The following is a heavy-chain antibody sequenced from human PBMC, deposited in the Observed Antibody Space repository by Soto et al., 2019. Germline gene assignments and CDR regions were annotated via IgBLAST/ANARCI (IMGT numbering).Heavy chain of an antibody. CDR3: TTERGGNNWNDEYSRHRTEYNWFDP. J-gene: IGHJ5*02. D-gene: IGHD1-1*01. CDR2: IKSKTDGGTT. CDR1: GFTFSNAW. Sequence: GGSLRLSCAASGFTFSNAWMNWVRQAPGKGLEWVGRIKSKTDGGTTDYAAPVKGRFTISRDDSKNTLYLQMNSLKTEDTAVYYCTTERGGNNWNDEYSRHRTEYNWFDPWGQGTLVTVSS. V-gene: IGHV3-15*07.